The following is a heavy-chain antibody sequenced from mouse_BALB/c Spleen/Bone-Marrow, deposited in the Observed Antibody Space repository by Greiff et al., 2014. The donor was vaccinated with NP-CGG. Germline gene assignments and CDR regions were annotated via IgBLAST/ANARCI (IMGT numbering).Heavy chain of an antibody. D-gene: IGHD1-1*01. J-gene: IGHJ3*01. Sequence: EVQLQQSGAEPVKPGASVKLSCTASGFNIKDTYMHWVKQRPGQGLEWIGRIDPANGNTKYDPKFQGKATITADTSSNTAYLQLSSLTSEDTAVYYCAPYYYGSSQFAYWGQGTLVTVSA. V-gene: IGHV14-3*02. CDR2: IDPANGNT. CDR3: APYYYGSSQFAY. CDR1: GFNIKDTY.